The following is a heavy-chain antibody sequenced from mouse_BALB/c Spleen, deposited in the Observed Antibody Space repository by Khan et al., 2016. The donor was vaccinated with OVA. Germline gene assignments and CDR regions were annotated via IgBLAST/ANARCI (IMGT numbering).Heavy chain of an antibody. CDR1: GFTFSTYG. Sequence: EVHLVESGGDLVKPGGSLKLSCAASGFTFSTYGMSWVRQTPDMRLEWVATISSGGHYTYYPDSVKGRFTISRDNAKNTLYLQMSSLKSEDTAIYYCARLADYYNSEGFAYWGQGTLVTVSA. CDR3: ARLADYYNSEGFAY. J-gene: IGHJ3*01. CDR2: ISSGGHYT. D-gene: IGHD1-1*01. V-gene: IGHV5-6*01.